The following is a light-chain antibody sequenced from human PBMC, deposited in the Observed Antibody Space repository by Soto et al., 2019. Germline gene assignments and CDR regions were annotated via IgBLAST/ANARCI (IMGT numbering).Light chain of an antibody. CDR2: EVT. V-gene: IGLV2-14*01. CDR3: SSFTSRFTFV. CDR1: RSDVGAYNY. J-gene: IGLJ1*01. Sequence: QSALTQPASVSGSPGQSIAISCTGTRSDVGAYNYVSWYQQHPGKAPKLMISEVTNRPSGVSDRFSGSKSGNTASLTISGLQAEDEADYYCSSFTSRFTFVFGTGTKVNVL.